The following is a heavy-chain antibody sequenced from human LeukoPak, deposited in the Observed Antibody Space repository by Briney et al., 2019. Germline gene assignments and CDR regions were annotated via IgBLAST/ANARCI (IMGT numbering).Heavy chain of an antibody. V-gene: IGHV1-2*02. Sequence: ASVKVSCKASGYTFTGYYMHWVRQAPGQGLEWMGWINPNSGGTNYAQKFQGRVTVTRDTSISTAYMELSRLRSDDTAVYYCARNPRYCSSTSCLLGMDVWGQGTTVTVSS. J-gene: IGHJ6*02. CDR2: INPNSGGT. D-gene: IGHD2-2*01. CDR3: ARNPRYCSSTSCLLGMDV. CDR1: GYTFTGYY.